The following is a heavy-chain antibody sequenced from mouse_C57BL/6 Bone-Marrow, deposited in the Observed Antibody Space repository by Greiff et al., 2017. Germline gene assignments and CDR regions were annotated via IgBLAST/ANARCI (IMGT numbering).Heavy chain of an antibody. CDR3: ARDDYYGRAYFDY. Sequence: EVKLVESEGGLVQPGSSMKLSCTASGFTFSDYYMAWVRQVPEKGLEWVANITYDGSSTYYLDSLKSRFIISRDNAKNILYLQMSSLKSEDTATYYCARDDYYGRAYFDYWGQGTTLTVSS. CDR1: GFTFSDYY. V-gene: IGHV5-16*01. CDR2: ITYDGSST. J-gene: IGHJ2*01. D-gene: IGHD1-1*01.